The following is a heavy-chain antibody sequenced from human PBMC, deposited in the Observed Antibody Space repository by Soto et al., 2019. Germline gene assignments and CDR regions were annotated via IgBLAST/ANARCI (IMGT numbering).Heavy chain of an antibody. CDR2: ISGSGGST. D-gene: IGHD6-13*01. Sequence: EVQLLESGGGLVQPGGSLRLSCAASGFTFSSYAMSWVRQAPGKGLEWVSAISGSGGSTYYADSVKGRFTISRENSKNTLYLQMNSLRAEDTAVYYCAKSGQQLVLRDWFDPWGQGTLVTVSS. CDR3: AKSGQQLVLRDWFDP. CDR1: GFTFSSYA. V-gene: IGHV3-23*01. J-gene: IGHJ5*02.